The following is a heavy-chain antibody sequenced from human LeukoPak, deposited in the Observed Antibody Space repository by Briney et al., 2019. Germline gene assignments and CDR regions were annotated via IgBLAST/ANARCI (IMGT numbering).Heavy chain of an antibody. CDR3: AKVSRSSGLD. CDR1: GFTFSNYA. J-gene: IGHJ4*02. Sequence: GGSLRLSCADSGFTFSNYAMSRVRQAPGKGLEWVSGIRVSGDSSYYADSVKGRFTISRDNSKNTLYLQMNSLRAEDTAVYYCAKVSRSSGLDWGQGTRVTLSS. V-gene: IGHV3-23*01. CDR2: IRVSGDSS. D-gene: IGHD6-19*01.